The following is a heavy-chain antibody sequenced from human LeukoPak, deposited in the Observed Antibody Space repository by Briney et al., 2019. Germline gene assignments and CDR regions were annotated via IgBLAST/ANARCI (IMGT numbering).Heavy chain of an antibody. CDR1: GYTFTSYG. J-gene: IGHJ6*02. V-gene: IGHV1-18*01. Sequence: ASVKVSCKASGYTFTSYGISWVRQAPGQGLEWMGWISAYNGNTNYAQKLQGRVTMTTDTSTSTAYMELRSLRSDDTAVYYCASDLYSGSYPGSYYYYGMDVWGQGTTVTVSS. D-gene: IGHD1-26*01. CDR2: ISAYNGNT. CDR3: ASDLYSGSYPGSYYYYGMDV.